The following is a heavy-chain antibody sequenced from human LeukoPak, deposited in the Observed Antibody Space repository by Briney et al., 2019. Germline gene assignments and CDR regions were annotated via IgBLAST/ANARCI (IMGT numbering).Heavy chain of an antibody. Sequence: GGSLRLSCAASGFTFSSYAMSWVRQAPGKGLKWVSAISGSGGSTYYADSVKGRFTISRDNSKNTLYLQMNSLRAEDTAVYYCAKAAMEYYGSGSYYRFPYWGQGTLVTVSS. CDR1: GFTFSSYA. CDR3: AKAAMEYYGSGSYYRFPY. CDR2: ISGSGGST. V-gene: IGHV3-23*01. D-gene: IGHD3-10*01. J-gene: IGHJ4*02.